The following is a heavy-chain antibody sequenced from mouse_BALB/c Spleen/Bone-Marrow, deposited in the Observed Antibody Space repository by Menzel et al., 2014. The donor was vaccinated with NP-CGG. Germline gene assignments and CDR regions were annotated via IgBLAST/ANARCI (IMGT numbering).Heavy chain of an antibody. CDR2: ISYSGST. D-gene: IGHD2-2*01. Sequence: EVKLQESGPSLVKPSQTLSLPCSVTGDSIXSGYWNWVRKFPGNKLEYMGYISYSGSTYYNPSLKSRISITRDTSKNXYYLQLKSVTTEDTATYYCARFGYDYALDYWGQGTSVTVSS. CDR3: ARFGYDYALDY. V-gene: IGHV3-8*02. CDR1: GDSIXSGY. J-gene: IGHJ4*01.